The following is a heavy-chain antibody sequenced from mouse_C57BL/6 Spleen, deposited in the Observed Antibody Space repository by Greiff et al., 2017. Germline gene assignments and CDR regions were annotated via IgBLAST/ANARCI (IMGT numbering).Heavy chain of an antibody. D-gene: IGHD1-1*01. CDR1: GYSITSDY. Sequence: EVKLVESGPGLAKPSQTLSLTCSVTGYSITSDYWNWIRKFPGNKLEYMGYISYSGSTYYNPSLKSRISITRDTSKNQYYLQLNSVTTEDTATYYCARGHYYGSSSYYFDYWGQGTTLTVSS. CDR3: ARGHYYGSSSYYFDY. CDR2: ISYSGST. J-gene: IGHJ2*01. V-gene: IGHV3-8*01.